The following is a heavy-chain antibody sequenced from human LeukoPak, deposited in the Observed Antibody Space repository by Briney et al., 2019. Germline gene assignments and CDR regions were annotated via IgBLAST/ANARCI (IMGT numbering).Heavy chain of an antibody. CDR1: GGTFRGYA. CDR3: ARRDNTAMAPFDY. J-gene: IGHJ4*02. Sequence: SVKVSCKASGGTFRGYAISWVRQAPGQGLEWMGGIIPIFGTANYAQKFQGRVTITTDESTSTAYMELSSLRSEDTAVYYCARRDNTAMAPFDYWGQGTLVTVSS. CDR2: IIPIFGTA. V-gene: IGHV1-69*05. D-gene: IGHD5-18*01.